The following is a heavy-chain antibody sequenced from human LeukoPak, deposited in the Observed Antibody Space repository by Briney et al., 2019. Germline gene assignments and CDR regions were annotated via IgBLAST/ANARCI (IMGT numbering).Heavy chain of an antibody. CDR3: ARDLVLENKFDY. Sequence: GYVYHSGSTYYNPSLKSRVTISVDKSKNQFSLKLSSVTAADTAVYYCARDLVLENKFDYWGQGTLVTVSS. V-gene: IGHV4-30-2*04. J-gene: IGHJ4*02. D-gene: IGHD3-3*01. CDR2: VYHSGST.